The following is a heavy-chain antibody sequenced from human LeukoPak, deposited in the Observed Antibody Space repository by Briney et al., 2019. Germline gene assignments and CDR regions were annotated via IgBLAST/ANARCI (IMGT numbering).Heavy chain of an antibody. Sequence: GGSLRLSCAASGFTFSTYTMNWVRQAPGKGLEWVSSISGSSSYIYYTDSLKGRFTISRVNAKNSLYLQMNSLRAEDTAVYYCARDLEGGFDYWGQGTLVTVSS. CDR2: ISGSSSYI. J-gene: IGHJ4*02. CDR3: ARDLEGGFDY. D-gene: IGHD3-16*01. V-gene: IGHV3-21*01. CDR1: GFTFSTYT.